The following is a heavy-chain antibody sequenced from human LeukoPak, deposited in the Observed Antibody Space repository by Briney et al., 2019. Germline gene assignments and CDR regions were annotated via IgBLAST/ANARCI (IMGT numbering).Heavy chain of an antibody. CDR2: IYYSGST. CDR1: GGSISSYY. D-gene: IGHD2-2*01. J-gene: IGHJ3*02. V-gene: IGHV4-59*08. CDR3: ARHGTQYDAFDI. Sequence: PSETPTLTCTVSGGSISSYYWSWIRQPPGKGLEWIGYIYYSGSTNYNPSLKSRVTISVDTSKNQFSLKLSSVTAADTAVYYCARHGTQYDAFDIWGQGTMVTVSS.